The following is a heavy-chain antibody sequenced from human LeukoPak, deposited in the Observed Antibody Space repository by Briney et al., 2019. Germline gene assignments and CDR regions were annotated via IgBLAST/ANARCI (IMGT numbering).Heavy chain of an antibody. V-gene: IGHV3-23*01. J-gene: IGHJ4*02. CDR3: AKTTAGYSSGRYPGWPVDY. CDR1: GFAFRSYA. CDR2: IICSGGST. D-gene: IGHD6-19*01. Sequence: GGSLILSFAASGFAFRSYAMYWGRQAPGKGLEWVSGIICSGGSTFYADSVKGRFTISRDNSENTVYLQMNSLRADDTAVYYCAKTTAGYSSGRYPGWPVDYWGQGTLVTVSS.